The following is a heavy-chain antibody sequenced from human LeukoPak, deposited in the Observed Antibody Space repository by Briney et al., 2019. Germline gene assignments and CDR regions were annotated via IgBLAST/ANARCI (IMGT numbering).Heavy chain of an antibody. CDR3: ARGHLANYDYVFSPKGNYYYYGMDV. V-gene: IGHV4-30-4*08. D-gene: IGHD3-16*01. CDR1: GGSISSSSYD. CDR2: IYYSGST. Sequence: PSETLSLTCTVSGGSISSSSYDWGWIRQPPGKGLEWIGYIYYSGSTYYNPSLKSRVTISVDTSKNQFSLKLSSVTAADTAVYYCARGHLANYDYVFSPKGNYYYYGMDVWGQGTTVTVSS. J-gene: IGHJ6*02.